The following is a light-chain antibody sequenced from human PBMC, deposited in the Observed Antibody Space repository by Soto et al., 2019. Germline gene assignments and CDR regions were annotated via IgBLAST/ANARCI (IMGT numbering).Light chain of an antibody. Sequence: QSALTQPASVSGSPGQSITISCTGTSSDVGSYNLVSWYQQHPGKAPKLMIYEVSKRPSGVSNRFSGSKSGNTASLTISGLQAEDEADYYCRSYAGSSFYVFGTGTKVTV. CDR2: EVS. J-gene: IGLJ1*01. CDR1: SSDVGSYNL. CDR3: RSYAGSSFYV. V-gene: IGLV2-23*02.